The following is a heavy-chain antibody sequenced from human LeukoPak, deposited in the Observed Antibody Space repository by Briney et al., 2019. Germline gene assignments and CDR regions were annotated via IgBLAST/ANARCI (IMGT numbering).Heavy chain of an antibody. CDR3: ARSVDTAMDYYYGMDV. CDR2: ISYDGSNK. Sequence: GGSLRLSCAASGFTFSSYAMHWVRQAPGKGLEWVAVISYDGSNKYYADSVKGRFTISRDNSKNTLYLQMNSLRAGDTAVYYCARSVDTAMDYYYGMDVWGQGTTVTVSS. CDR1: GFTFSSYA. J-gene: IGHJ6*02. D-gene: IGHD5-18*01. V-gene: IGHV3-30-3*01.